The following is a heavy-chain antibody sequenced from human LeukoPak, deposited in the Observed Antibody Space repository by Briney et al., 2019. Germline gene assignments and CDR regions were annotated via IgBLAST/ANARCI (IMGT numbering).Heavy chain of an antibody. CDR1: GYTFTSYD. D-gene: IGHD2-2*02. CDR3: ARSLSCSSSSCYREPFDY. V-gene: IGHV1-8*03. Sequence: ASVKVSCTASGYTFTSYDINWVRQATGQGIEWMGWMNPNSGNTGYAQKFQGRVTITRNTTIRTAYMELSSLRSEDTAVYYCARSLSCSSSSCYREPFDYWGQGTLVTVSS. CDR2: MNPNSGNT. J-gene: IGHJ4*02.